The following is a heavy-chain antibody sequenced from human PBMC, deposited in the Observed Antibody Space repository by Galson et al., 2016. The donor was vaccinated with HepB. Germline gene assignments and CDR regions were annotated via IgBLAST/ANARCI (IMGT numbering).Heavy chain of an antibody. V-gene: IGHV1-18*01. CDR1: GGTFSFYS. J-gene: IGHJ4*02. D-gene: IGHD6-13*01. CDR3: ARVGLGSTWRLFDY. CDR2: ISAYNGNT. Sequence: SVKVSCKASGGTFSFYSFSWVRQAPGHGLEWMGWISAYNGNTNYAQKLQGRVTMTTDTSTSTAYMELRSLRSDGTAVYYCARVGLGSTWRLFDYWGQGTLVTVSS.